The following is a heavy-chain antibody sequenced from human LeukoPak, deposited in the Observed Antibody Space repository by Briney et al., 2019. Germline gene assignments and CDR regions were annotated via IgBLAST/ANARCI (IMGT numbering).Heavy chain of an antibody. Sequence: QSGGSLRLSCAASGFSVSSNYMIWVRQGPGKGLECVSVISNDGDTYYADSVKGRFTISRDNAKNSLYLQMNSLRAEDTAVYYCAELGITMIGGVWGKGTTVTISS. V-gene: IGHV3-66*01. D-gene: IGHD3-10*02. CDR3: AELGITMIGGV. CDR1: GFSVSSNY. J-gene: IGHJ6*04. CDR2: ISNDGDT.